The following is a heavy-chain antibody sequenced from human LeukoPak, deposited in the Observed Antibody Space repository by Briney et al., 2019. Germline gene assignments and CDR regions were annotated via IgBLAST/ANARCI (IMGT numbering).Heavy chain of an antibody. CDR2: INGANGNT. J-gene: IGHJ4*02. D-gene: IGHD3-10*01. CDR3: ARERVRGVIFPFDY. CDR1: GYTFTSYA. V-gene: IGHV1-3*01. Sequence: ASVKVACKASGYTFTSYAMHWVRQAPGQRLEWMGWINGANGNTEYSQKFQGRVTITRDTSASTAYMELSSLRSEDTAVYYCARERVRGVIFPFDYWGQGTLVTVSS.